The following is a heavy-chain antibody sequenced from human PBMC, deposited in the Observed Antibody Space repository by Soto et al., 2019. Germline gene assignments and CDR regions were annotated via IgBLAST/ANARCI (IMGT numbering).Heavy chain of an antibody. CDR2: IRSSGDNT. V-gene: IGHV3-23*01. D-gene: IGHD6-13*01. CDR3: AKKAAPKTTAAGTDFDY. J-gene: IGHJ4*02. Sequence: EVQLLESGGGLVQPGGSLRLSCAASGFTFSSYAMSWVRQAPGKGLEWVSAIRSSGDNTYYADSVKGRFIISRDNSKNTLFLQMNSLRAEDTAVYYCAKKAAPKTTAAGTDFDYWGQGTLVTVSS. CDR1: GFTFSSYA.